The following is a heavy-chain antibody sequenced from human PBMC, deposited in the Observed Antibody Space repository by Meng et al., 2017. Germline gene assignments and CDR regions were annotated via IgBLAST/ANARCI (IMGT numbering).Heavy chain of an antibody. CDR1: GYTFTSYD. CDR2: ISAYNGNT. V-gene: IGHV1-18*01. J-gene: IGHJ4*02. D-gene: IGHD4-17*01. Sequence: ASVKVSCKASGYTFTSYDINWVRQATGQGLEGMGWISAYNGNTNYAQKLQGRVTMTTDTSTSTAYMELRSLRSDDTAVYYCARDKATTDLDYWGQGTLVTGSS. CDR3: ARDKATTDLDY.